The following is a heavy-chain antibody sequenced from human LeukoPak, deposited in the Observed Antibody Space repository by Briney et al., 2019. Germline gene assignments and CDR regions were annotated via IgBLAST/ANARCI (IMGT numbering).Heavy chain of an antibody. J-gene: IGHJ4*02. CDR3: VTISLGSYFDY. D-gene: IGHD3-9*01. CDR1: GYTFTGYY. V-gene: IGHV1-2*02. Sequence: ASVKVSCKASGYTFTGYYMHWVRQAPGQGLEWMGWIIPNSGGTNYAQKFQGRVTMTRDTSISTAYMELSRLRSDDSAVYYCVTISLGSYFDYWGQGTLVTVSS. CDR2: IIPNSGGT.